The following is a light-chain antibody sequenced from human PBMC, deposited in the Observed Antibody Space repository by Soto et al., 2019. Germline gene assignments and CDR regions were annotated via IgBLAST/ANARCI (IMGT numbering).Light chain of an antibody. CDR2: KAS. J-gene: IGKJ1*01. CDR3: LKDYNYPRT. CDR1: QTISSW. V-gene: IGKV1-5*03. Sequence: DIQGARSPSTLSGSVGDRVTITCRASQTISSWLAWYQQKPGKAPKLLIYKASTLQSGVPSRFSGSGSGTDFTLTISSLQPEDFATYYCLKDYNYPRTFGQGTKVDIK.